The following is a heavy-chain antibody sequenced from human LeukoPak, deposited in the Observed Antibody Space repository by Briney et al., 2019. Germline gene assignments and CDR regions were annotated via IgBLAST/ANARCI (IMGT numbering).Heavy chain of an antibody. D-gene: IGHD2-15*01. Sequence: GGTLRLSCAASGFTFSSYGMHWVRQAPGKGLEWVAVISYDGSNKYYADSVKGRFTISRDNSKNTLYLQMNSLRAEDTAVYYCARDESKTPSPNWYFDLWGRGTLVTVSS. CDR2: ISYDGSNK. CDR3: ARDESKTPSPNWYFDL. CDR1: GFTFSSYG. V-gene: IGHV3-30*03. J-gene: IGHJ2*01.